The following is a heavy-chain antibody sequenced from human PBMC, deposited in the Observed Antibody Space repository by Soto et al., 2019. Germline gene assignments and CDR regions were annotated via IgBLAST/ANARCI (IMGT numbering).Heavy chain of an antibody. D-gene: IGHD3-10*01. J-gene: IGHJ4*02. Sequence: VQVVESGGDLVQPGGSLRLSCAASGFTSSSFAMSWVRQAPGKGLEWVSAISGNDDDTYYADSVKGRFTISRDNSKNTLYLQMNSLRAEDTAVYYCAKLLWFADQRYWGQGTLVTVSS. CDR3: AKLLWFADQRY. CDR2: ISGNDDDT. V-gene: IGHV3-23*04. CDR1: GFTSSSFA.